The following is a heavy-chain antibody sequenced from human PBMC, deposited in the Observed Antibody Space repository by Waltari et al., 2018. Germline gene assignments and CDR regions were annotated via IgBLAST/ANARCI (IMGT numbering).Heavy chain of an antibody. Sequence: QVQLQQWGAGLLKPSETLSLTCAVYGGSFSGYDWSWIRRPPGTGLEWIGEINHSGSTNYNPSLKIRVTLSVETSKNQFSLKLSSVPAADTAVYYCARQPHHYYDFWSGPFDYWGQGTLVTVSS. CDR2: INHSGST. J-gene: IGHJ4*02. CDR3: ARQPHHYYDFWSGPFDY. CDR1: GGSFSGYD. D-gene: IGHD3-3*01. V-gene: IGHV4-34*01.